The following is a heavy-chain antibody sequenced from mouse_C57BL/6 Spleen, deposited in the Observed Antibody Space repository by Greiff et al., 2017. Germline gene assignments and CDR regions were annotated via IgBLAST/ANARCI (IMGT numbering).Heavy chain of an antibody. Sequence: QVQLQQSGPELVKPGASVKISCKASGYAFSSSWMNWVKQRPGKGLEWIGRIYPGDGDTNYNGKFKGKATLTADKSSSTAYMQLSSLTSEDSAVYFCAREGGSRGYFDVWGTGTTVTVSS. CDR1: GYAFSSSW. D-gene: IGHD1-1*01. CDR2: IYPGDGDT. V-gene: IGHV1-82*01. CDR3: AREGGSRGYFDV. J-gene: IGHJ1*03.